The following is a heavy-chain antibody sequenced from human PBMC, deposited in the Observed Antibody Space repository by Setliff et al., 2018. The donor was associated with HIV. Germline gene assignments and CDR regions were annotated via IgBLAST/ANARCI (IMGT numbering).Heavy chain of an antibody. D-gene: IGHD3-10*01. CDR3: ARAPSLVHDAFDI. J-gene: IGHJ3*02. CDR2: IIPILGVP. Sequence: KVSCKASGGPFTSSSIGWVRQAPGQGLEWMGRIIPILGVPRYAQKFQGRVTITADKSTSTSYMELSSLRSEDTAVFYCARAPSLVHDAFDIWGQGTMVTVSS. CDR1: GGPFTSSS. V-gene: IGHV1-69*02.